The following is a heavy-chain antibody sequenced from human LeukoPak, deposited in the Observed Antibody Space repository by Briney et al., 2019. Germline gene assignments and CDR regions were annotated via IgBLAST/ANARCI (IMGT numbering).Heavy chain of an antibody. CDR3: ASRTGSGSSYI. J-gene: IGHJ4*02. V-gene: IGHV1-2*02. D-gene: IGHD3-10*01. CDR1: GYTFTGYY. Sequence: ASVKVSCKASGYTFTGYYIHWVRQAPGQGLEWMGWINPNSGGTNYAQKFQDRVTMTRDTSISTAYMELSSLRSDDTAVYYCASRTGSGSSYIWGQGTLVTVSS. CDR2: INPNSGGT.